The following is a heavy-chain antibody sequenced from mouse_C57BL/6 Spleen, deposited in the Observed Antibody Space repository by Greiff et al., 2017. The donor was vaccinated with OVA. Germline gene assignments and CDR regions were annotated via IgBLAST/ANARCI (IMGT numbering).Heavy chain of an antibody. J-gene: IGHJ1*03. CDR1: GFTFSSYG. D-gene: IGHD2-3*01. Sequence: EVQLQQSGGDLVKPGGSLKLSCAASGFTFSSYGMSWVRQTPDKRLEWVATISSGGSYTYYPDSVKGRFTISRDNAKNTLYLQMSSLKSEDTAMYDCARDGYYDDWYFDGWGTGTTVTVAS. CDR3: ARDGYYDDWYFDG. V-gene: IGHV5-6*01. CDR2: ISSGGSYT.